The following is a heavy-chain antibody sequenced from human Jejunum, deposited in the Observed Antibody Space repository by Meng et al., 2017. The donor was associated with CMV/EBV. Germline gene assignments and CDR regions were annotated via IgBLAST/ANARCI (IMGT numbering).Heavy chain of an antibody. Sequence: GFPGSSFGIHGVSELPGKGVEWLAVLWYDGGRKCFGECVQGRFSIFRDDSKNTVYLQMNSLRAEDTAVYYCARDNDGSSHYSQFDYWGQGTLVTVSS. V-gene: IGHV3-33*01. CDR2: LWYDGGRK. D-gene: IGHD3-22*01. J-gene: IGHJ4*02. CDR3: ARDNDGSSHYSQFDY. CDR1: GFPGSSFG.